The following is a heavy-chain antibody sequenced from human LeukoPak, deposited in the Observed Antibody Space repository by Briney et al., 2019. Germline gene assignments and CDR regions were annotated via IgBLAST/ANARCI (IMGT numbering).Heavy chain of an antibody. V-gene: IGHV3-66*01. CDR3: ARDSPVPNY. D-gene: IGHD3-10*01. J-gene: IGHJ4*02. CDR1: GFTFNNYA. CDR2: IYSGGST. Sequence: PGGSLRLSCAASGFTFNNYAMSWVRQAPGKGLEWVSVIYSGGSTYYADSVKGRFTISRDNSKNTLYLQMNSLRAEDTAVYYCARDSPVPNYWGQGTLVTVSS.